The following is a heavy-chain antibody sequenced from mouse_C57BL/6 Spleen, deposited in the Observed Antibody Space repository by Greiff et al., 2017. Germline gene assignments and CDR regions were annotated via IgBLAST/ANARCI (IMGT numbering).Heavy chain of an antibody. Sequence: VQLQQPGTELVKPGASVKLSCKASGYTFTSYWMHWVKQRPGQGLEWIGNINPSNGGTNYNEKFKSKATLTVDKSSSTAYMQLSSLTSEDSAVXYCARRGGGSLYAMDYWGQGTSVTVSS. CDR3: ARRGGGSLYAMDY. J-gene: IGHJ4*01. CDR2: INPSNGGT. V-gene: IGHV1-53*01. D-gene: IGHD1-1*01. CDR1: GYTFTSYW.